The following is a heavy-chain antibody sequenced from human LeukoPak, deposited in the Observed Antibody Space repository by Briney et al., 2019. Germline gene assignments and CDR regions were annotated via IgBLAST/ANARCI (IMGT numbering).Heavy chain of an antibody. D-gene: IGHD3-10*01. V-gene: IGHV3-30-3*01. J-gene: IGHJ6*02. CDR2: ISYDGSNK. Sequence: GGSLRLSCAASGFTFSSYAMHWVRQAPGKGLEWVAVISYDGSNKYYADSVKGRFTISRDNSKNTLYLQMNSLRAEDTAVYYCARERWFGELLSADGMDVWGQGTTVTVS. CDR3: ARERWFGELLSADGMDV. CDR1: GFTFSSYA.